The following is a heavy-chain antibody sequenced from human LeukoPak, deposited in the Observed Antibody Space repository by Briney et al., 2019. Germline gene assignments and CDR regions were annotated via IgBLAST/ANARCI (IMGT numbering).Heavy chain of an antibody. CDR3: ARSPIYDILTLDY. Sequence: GGSLRLSCAASGFTFSSYAMHWVRQAPGKGVEWVAVISYDGSNKYYADSVKGRFTISRDNSKNTLYLQMNSLRAEDTAVYYCARSPIYDILTLDYWGQGTLVTVSS. J-gene: IGHJ4*02. V-gene: IGHV3-30*04. CDR2: ISYDGSNK. D-gene: IGHD3-9*01. CDR1: GFTFSSYA.